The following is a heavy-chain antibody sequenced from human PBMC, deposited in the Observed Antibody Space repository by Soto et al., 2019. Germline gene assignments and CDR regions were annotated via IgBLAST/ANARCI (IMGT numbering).Heavy chain of an antibody. J-gene: IGHJ6*03. CDR3: AKGTYGVYYYYYMDV. Sequence: GGSLRLSCSASGFTFSSYAMSWVRQAPGKGLEWVSAISGSGGSTYYADSVKGRFTISRDNSKNTLYLQMNSLRAEDTAVYYCAKGTYGVYYYYYMDVWGKGTTVTVSS. CDR2: ISGSGGST. D-gene: IGHD2-8*01. CDR1: GFTFSSYA. V-gene: IGHV3-23*01.